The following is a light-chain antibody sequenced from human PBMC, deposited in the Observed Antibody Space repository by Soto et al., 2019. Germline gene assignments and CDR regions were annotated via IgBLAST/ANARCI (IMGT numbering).Light chain of an antibody. CDR1: QSISNW. Sequence: DIQMTQSPSTLSASVGDRVTITCRASQSISNWLAWYQQKPGKAPKLLIYDASSLESGVPSRFSGSGSETDFTLTISSLQPDDFATYYCQQYNSYRTFGQGTKVDIK. V-gene: IGKV1-5*01. CDR3: QQYNSYRT. J-gene: IGKJ1*01. CDR2: DAS.